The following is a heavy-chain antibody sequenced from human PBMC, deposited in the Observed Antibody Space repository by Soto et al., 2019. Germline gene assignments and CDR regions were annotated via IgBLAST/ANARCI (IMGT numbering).Heavy chain of an antibody. CDR1: GFTFNNYA. D-gene: IGHD1-7*01. J-gene: IGHJ4*02. Sequence: PGGSLRLSCAASGFTFNNYAMSWVRQAPGKGLEWVSAISANGQGIYYADSVKGRFIISRDSSKNTVFLHMDSLTAEDTVVYYCAKDRNYPRDQFHNWGQGTLVTVSS. CDR3: AKDRNYPRDQFHN. V-gene: IGHV3-23*01. CDR2: ISANGQGI.